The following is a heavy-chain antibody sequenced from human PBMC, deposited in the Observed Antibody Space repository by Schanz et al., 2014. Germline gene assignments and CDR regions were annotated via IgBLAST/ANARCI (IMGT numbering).Heavy chain of an antibody. CDR1: GFTFSSYG. J-gene: IGHJ6*02. V-gene: IGHV3-33*06. Sequence: QVQLVESGGGVAQPGGSLRLSCAASGFTFSSYGMHWVRQAPGKGLEWVAVVCYDGSKKYYADSVKGRFTTSRDNSKNTMYLQMNSLRAEDTAVYYCVKDLQRELLRDDHYYGMDVWGQGTTVTVSS. CDR3: VKDLQRELLRDDHYYGMDV. CDR2: VCYDGSKK. D-gene: IGHD1-26*01.